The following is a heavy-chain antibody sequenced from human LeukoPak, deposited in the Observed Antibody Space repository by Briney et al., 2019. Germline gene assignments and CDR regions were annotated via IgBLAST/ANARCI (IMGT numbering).Heavy chain of an antibody. J-gene: IGHJ4*02. CDR1: GASISSNW. CDR2: IYYSGST. D-gene: IGHD2-8*01. V-gene: IGHV4-59*01. CDR3: ARGKMVDYFDY. Sequence: PSETLSLTCAVSGASISSNWWNWVRQPPGKGLEWIGYIYYSGSTNYNPSLKSRVTISVDTSKNQFPLKLSSVTAADTAVYYCARGKMVDYFDYWGQGTLVTVSS.